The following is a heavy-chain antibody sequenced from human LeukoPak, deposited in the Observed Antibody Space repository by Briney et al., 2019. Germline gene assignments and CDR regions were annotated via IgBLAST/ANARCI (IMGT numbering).Heavy chain of an antibody. Sequence: SETLSLTCTVSGGSISSGSYYWSWIRQPAGKGLEWIGRIYTSGSTNYNPSLKSRVTISVDTSKNQFYLKLSSVTAADTAVYYCARSGHYYDSSGYYSYYFDYWGQGTLVTVSS. CDR1: GGSISSGSYY. D-gene: IGHD3-22*01. V-gene: IGHV4-61*02. CDR3: ARSGHYYDSSGYYSYYFDY. CDR2: IYTSGST. J-gene: IGHJ4*02.